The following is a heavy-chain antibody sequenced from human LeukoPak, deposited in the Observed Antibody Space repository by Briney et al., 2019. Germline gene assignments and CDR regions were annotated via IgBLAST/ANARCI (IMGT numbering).Heavy chain of an antibody. CDR3: ARDHGYCSSTSCYNAFDI. CDR2: INPNSGGT. V-gene: IGHV1-2*02. D-gene: IGHD2-2*02. J-gene: IGHJ3*02. CDR1: GCTFTGYY. Sequence: GASVKVSCKASGCTFTGYYMHWVRQAPGQGLEWMGWINPNSGGTNYAQKFQGRVTMTRDTSISTAYMELSRLRSDDTAVYYCARDHGYCSSTSCYNAFDIWGQGTMVTVSS.